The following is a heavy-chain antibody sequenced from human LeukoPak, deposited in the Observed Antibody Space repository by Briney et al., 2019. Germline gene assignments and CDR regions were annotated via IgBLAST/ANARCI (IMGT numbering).Heavy chain of an antibody. J-gene: IGHJ4*02. Sequence: GGSLRLSCAASGFTFSSYWMSWVRQAPGKGLEWVANIKQDGSEKYYVDSVKGRFTISRDNAKNSLYLQMNSLRAEDTAVYYCARYGYSYGYAIDYWGQGTLVTVSS. CDR3: ARYGYSYGYAIDY. V-gene: IGHV3-7*01. CDR2: IKQDGSEK. D-gene: IGHD5-18*01. CDR1: GFTFSSYW.